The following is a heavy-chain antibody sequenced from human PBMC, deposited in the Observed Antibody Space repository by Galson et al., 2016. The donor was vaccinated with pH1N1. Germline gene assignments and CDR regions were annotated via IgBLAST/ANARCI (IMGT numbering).Heavy chain of an antibody. Sequence: SLRLSCATSGFTFGTYYMAWVRQAPGKGLEWVANINQDGSGKSYVDSVKGRFTISRDNAKNSLFPQGNNLRVEDTAVYYCARDSGGNLDYWGQGILVTVSS. D-gene: IGHD2-8*02. CDR1: GFTFGTYY. CDR2: INQDGSGK. J-gene: IGHJ4*02. V-gene: IGHV3-7*01. CDR3: ARDSGGNLDY.